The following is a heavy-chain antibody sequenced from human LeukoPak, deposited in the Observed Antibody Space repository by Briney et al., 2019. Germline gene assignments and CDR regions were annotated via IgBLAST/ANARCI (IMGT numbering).Heavy chain of an antibody. V-gene: IGHV7-4-1*02. Sequence: GASVKVSCKASGYTFTSYAMNWVRQAPGQGLEWMGWINTNTGNPTYAQGFTGRFVFSLDTSVSTAYLQISCLKAEDTAVYYCARIGYCSSTSCLRLDYWGQGTLVTVSS. CDR3: ARIGYCSSTSCLRLDY. J-gene: IGHJ4*02. CDR1: GYTFTSYA. CDR2: INTNTGNP. D-gene: IGHD2-2*01.